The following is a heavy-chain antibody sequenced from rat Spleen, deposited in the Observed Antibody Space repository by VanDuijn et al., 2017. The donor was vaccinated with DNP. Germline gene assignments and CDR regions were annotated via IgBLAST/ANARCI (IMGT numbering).Heavy chain of an antibody. D-gene: IGHD1-5*01. CDR3: ARWNIGTSTLDY. Sequence: EVQLQESGPGLVKPSQSLSLTCSVTAYSITTNYWGWIRKFPGNKMEWVGHISYSGTTSYHPSLKIRISITRDTSKNQFFLQLSSVTTEDTATYYCARWNIGTSTLDYWGQGVMVTVSS. CDR1: AYSITTNY. V-gene: IGHV3-1*01. CDR2: ISYSGTT. J-gene: IGHJ2*01.